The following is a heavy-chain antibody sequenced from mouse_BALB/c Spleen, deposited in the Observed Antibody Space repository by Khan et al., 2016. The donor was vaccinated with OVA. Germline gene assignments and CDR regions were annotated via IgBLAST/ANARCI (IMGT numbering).Heavy chain of an antibody. V-gene: IGHV9-2-1*01. CDR2: INTETGEP. CDR3: EGRGDWYFDV. Sequence: QIQLVQSGPELKKPGETVKISCKASGYTFTDYSMHWVKQAPGKGLKWMGWINTETGEPTYADDFKGRFVFSLETSASTAYLQINNLKNEDTATYCCEGRGDWYFDVWGAGTTVTVSS. CDR1: GYTFTDYS. J-gene: IGHJ1*01.